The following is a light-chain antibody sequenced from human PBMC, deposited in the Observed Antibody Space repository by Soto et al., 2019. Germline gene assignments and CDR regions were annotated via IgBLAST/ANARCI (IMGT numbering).Light chain of an antibody. CDR3: CSFERSITLV. Sequence: QSVLTQPASVSGSPGQSITISCTGSSSDVGSYNLVSWYQQLPGEAPNRFSGSKSGNTASLTISGLQAEDEADYYCCSFERSITLVFGGGTKLTVL. J-gene: IGLJ2*01. V-gene: IGLV2-23*01. CDR1: SSDVGSYNL.